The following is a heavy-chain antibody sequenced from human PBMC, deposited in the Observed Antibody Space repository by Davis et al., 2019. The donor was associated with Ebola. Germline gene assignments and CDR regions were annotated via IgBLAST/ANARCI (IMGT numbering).Heavy chain of an antibody. CDR1: GYTFTSYY. J-gene: IGHJ6*02. CDR2: INPSGGST. D-gene: IGHD4-17*01. Sequence: ASVKVSCKASGYTFTSYYMHWVRQAPGQGLEWMGIINPSGGSTSYAQKFQGRVTMTRDTSTSTVYMELSRLRSDDTAVYYCARALDYGDYYYYGMDVWGQGTTVTVSS. CDR3: ARALDYGDYYYYGMDV. V-gene: IGHV1-46*01.